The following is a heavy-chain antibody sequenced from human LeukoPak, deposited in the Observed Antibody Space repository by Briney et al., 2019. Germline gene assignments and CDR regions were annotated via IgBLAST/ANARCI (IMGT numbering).Heavy chain of an antibody. CDR2: ISYDGSNK. V-gene: IGHV3-30-3*01. Sequence: GGSLRLSCAASGFTFSTYAMHWVPQAPGKGLEWVAVISYDGSNKYYADSVKGRFTISRDNSKNTLYLQMNSLRAEDTAVYYCAREGLALDYWGQGTLVTVSS. J-gene: IGHJ4*02. CDR3: AREGLALDY. D-gene: IGHD6-19*01. CDR1: GFTFSTYA.